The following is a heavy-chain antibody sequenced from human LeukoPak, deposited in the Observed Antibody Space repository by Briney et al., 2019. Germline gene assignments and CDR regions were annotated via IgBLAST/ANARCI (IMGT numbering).Heavy chain of an antibody. D-gene: IGHD5-18*01. CDR1: GYTFTGYY. CDR2: IHPNSGGT. Sequence: ASVKVSCKASGYTFTGYYMHWVRQAPGQGLKWMGWIHPNSGGTNYAQKFQGWVTMTRDTSISTAYMELTRLRSDDTAMYYCATSGYTYGALDIWGQGTMVTVSS. V-gene: IGHV1-2*04. J-gene: IGHJ3*02. CDR3: ATSGYTYGALDI.